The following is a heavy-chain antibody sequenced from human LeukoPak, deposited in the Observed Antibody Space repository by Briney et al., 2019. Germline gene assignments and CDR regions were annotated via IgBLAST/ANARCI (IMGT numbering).Heavy chain of an antibody. CDR3: ARKVGYYGMDL. J-gene: IGHJ6*02. V-gene: IGHV3-9*01. CDR1: GFTFDDYA. Sequence: GGSLRLSCAAPGFTFDDYAMHWVRPAPGKGLEWVSGISWNSGSIGYADSVKGRFTISRDNAKNSLYLQMNSLRAEDTALYYCARKVGYYGMDLWGQGTTVTVSS. CDR2: ISWNSGSI. D-gene: IGHD1-26*01.